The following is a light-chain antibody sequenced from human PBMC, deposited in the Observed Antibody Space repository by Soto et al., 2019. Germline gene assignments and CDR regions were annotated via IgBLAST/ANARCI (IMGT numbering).Light chain of an antibody. V-gene: IGLV2-8*01. CDR3: SSYAGTNTLYV. Sequence: QCALTQPPSASGSPGQSVTISCTGTGYNIGGYNYVSCYQQHPGKVPKLIIYEVNKRPSGVPDRFSGSKSGNTASLTVSGLQADDEADYYCSSYAGTNTLYVFGTGTKVTVL. CDR1: GYNIGGYNY. CDR2: EVN. J-gene: IGLJ1*01.